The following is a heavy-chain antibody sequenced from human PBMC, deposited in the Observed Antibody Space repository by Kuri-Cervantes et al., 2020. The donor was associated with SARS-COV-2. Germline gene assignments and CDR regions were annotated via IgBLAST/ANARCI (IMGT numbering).Heavy chain of an antibody. CDR2: VRGKANNYAT. Sequence: GGSLRLSCEVSGFLFSASAIHWVRQASGKGLEWVGRVRGKANNYATAYAASVKGRFTISRADSKNTLYPQMNSLRAEDTAVYYCAKGTYDFWSGWPFDYWGQGTLVTVSS. J-gene: IGHJ4*02. CDR3: AKGTYDFWSGWPFDY. CDR1: GFLFSASA. V-gene: IGHV3-73*01. D-gene: IGHD3-3*01.